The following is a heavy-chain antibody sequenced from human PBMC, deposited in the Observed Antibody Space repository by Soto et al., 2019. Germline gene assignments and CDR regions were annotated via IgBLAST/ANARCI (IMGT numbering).Heavy chain of an antibody. CDR3: AKEGVGQWLMGYFHL. CDR1: GFTFSSYA. J-gene: IGHJ2*01. D-gene: IGHD6-19*01. Sequence: GGSLRLSCAASGFTFSSYAMTWVRQAPGKGLEWVSTFSGSGGSTYYADSVKGRFTISRDNSKNTLYLQMNSLRAEDRAVYYCAKEGVGQWLMGYFHLWGRGTLVTVS. CDR2: FSGSGGST. V-gene: IGHV3-23*01.